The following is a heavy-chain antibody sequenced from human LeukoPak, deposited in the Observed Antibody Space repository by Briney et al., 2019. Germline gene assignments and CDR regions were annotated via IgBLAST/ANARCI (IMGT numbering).Heavy chain of an antibody. V-gene: IGHV3-48*01. J-gene: IGHJ5*01. Sequence: GGSLRLSCAASGFTFSNYDMNWVRQAPGKGLEWVSYISSTSRTIYYVDSVSGRFTISRDNGKKSLYLQMYSLRAEDTAVYYCARGFELITFGGAIGKLNWFDSWGQGTLVTVSS. CDR1: GFTFSNYD. CDR2: ISSTSRTI. D-gene: IGHD3-16*02. CDR3: ARGFELITFGGAIGKLNWFDS.